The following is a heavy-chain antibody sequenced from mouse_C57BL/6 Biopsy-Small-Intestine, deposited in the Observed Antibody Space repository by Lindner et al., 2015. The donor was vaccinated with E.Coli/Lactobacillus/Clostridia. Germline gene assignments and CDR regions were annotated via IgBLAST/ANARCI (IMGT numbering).Heavy chain of an antibody. CDR1: GFNIKDSL. V-gene: IGHV14-1*01. J-gene: IGHJ3*01. CDR3: SRGLRFAY. CDR2: IDPEDGET. Sequence: VQLQESGAELVRPGASVKLSCTASGFNIKDSLMHWVKQRPEQGLEWIGWIDPEDGETKYAPKFQDKATITADTSSNIAYLQLSSLTSEDTALYYCSRGLRFAYWGQGTLVTVSA. D-gene: IGHD2-2*01.